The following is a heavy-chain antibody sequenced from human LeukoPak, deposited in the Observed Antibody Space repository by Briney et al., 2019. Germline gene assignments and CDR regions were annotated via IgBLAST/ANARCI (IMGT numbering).Heavy chain of an antibody. CDR3: ARDDSVYRIAAAGTNY. Sequence: PGGSLRLSCAASGFTFSDYGMHWVRQAPGKGLEWVAVISYDGSNKYYADSVKGRFTISRDNSKNTLYLQMNSLRAEDTAVYYCARDDSVYRIAAAGTNYWGQGTLVTVSS. J-gene: IGHJ4*02. V-gene: IGHV3-30*19. CDR1: GFTFSDYG. D-gene: IGHD6-13*01. CDR2: ISYDGSNK.